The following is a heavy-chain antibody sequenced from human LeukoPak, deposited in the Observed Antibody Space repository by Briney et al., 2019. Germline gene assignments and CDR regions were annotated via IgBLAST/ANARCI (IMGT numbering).Heavy chain of an antibody. D-gene: IGHD1-26*01. CDR3: ARDGGAKDAFDI. J-gene: IGHJ3*02. CDR2: ISGSGGST. Sequence: GGSLRLSCTASGFTFSSYAMSWVRQAPGKGLEWVSAISGSGGSTYYADSVKGRFTISRDNSKNTLYLQMNSLRAEDTAVYYCARDGGAKDAFDIWGQGTMVTVSS. V-gene: IGHV3-23*01. CDR1: GFTFSSYA.